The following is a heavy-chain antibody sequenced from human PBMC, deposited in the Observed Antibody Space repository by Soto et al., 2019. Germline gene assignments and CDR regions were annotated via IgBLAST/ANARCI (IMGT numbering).Heavy chain of an antibody. V-gene: IGHV2-5*01. CDR3: AHGQGDSSGREYYFDY. CDR1: GFSLSTSGVG. J-gene: IGHJ4*02. Sequence: SGPTLVNPTQTLTLTCTFSGFSLSTSGVGVGWIRQPPGKALEWLALIYWNDDKRYSPSLKSRLTITKDTSKNQVVLTMTNMDPVDTATYYCAHGQGDSSGREYYFDYWGQGTLVTVSS. D-gene: IGHD6-19*01. CDR2: IYWNDDK.